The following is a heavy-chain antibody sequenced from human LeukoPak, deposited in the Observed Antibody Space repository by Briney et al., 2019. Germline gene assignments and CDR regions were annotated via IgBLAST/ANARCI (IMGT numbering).Heavy chain of an antibody. J-gene: IGHJ4*02. CDR2: MYYSGST. V-gene: IGHV4-39*01. CDR1: GGSISSSAYY. CDR3: ARHRVGAPLSFDF. Sequence: KPSETLPLTCTVSGGSISSSAYYWGWIRQPPGKGLEWIGSMYYSGSTYYNPSLKSRVTISVDTSKNQLSLKLSSVTAADTAVYYCARHRVGAPLSFDFWGQGTLVTVSS. D-gene: IGHD1-26*01.